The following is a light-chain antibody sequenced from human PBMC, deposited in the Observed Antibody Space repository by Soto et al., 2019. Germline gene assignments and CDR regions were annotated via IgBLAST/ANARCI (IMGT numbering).Light chain of an antibody. CDR1: QSVSSSY. Sequence: EIVLTQSPGTLSLSPGERATLSCRASQSVSSSYLAWYQQKPGQAPRLLIYGASSRATGIPDRFSGSGSGTDFTLTISRLEPEDFAVYYCQQYGSSPPSTFGQGTHWRL. CDR2: GAS. J-gene: IGKJ5*01. CDR3: QQYGSSPPST. V-gene: IGKV3-20*01.